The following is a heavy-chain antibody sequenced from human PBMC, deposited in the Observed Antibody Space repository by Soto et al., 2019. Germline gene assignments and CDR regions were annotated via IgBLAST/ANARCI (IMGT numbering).Heavy chain of an antibody. V-gene: IGHV4-61*01. CDR1: DGSMNGRSYY. J-gene: IGHJ1*01. CDR3: ARLGHVYYYDSSGYREYFQH. D-gene: IGHD3-22*01. CDR2: IYYSGST. Sequence: SETLSLTCSVSDGSMNGRSYYWSWIRQPPGKGLEWIGYIYYSGSTTYNPSLRSRVTISVDTSKNQFSLKLSSVTAADTAVYYCARLGHVYYYDSSGYREYFQHWGQGTLVTVSS.